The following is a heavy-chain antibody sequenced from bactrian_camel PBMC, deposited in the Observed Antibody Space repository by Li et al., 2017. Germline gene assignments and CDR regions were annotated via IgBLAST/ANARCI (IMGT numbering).Heavy chain of an antibody. V-gene: IGHV3S57*01. CDR1: GHAYNGYC. CDR3: AAQFRGTWSLLSTLSSAQYDA. CDR2: YDSNGRM. J-gene: IGHJ4*01. D-gene: IGHD6*01. Sequence: HVQLVESGGDSVQAGGSLQLSCVASGHAYNGYCLGWFRQPPGKEREEVATYDSNGRMTYADSVKGRFTISKDGAKNTVYLQMNSLKVEDSAMYYCAAQFRGTWSLLSTLSSAQYDAWGQGTQVTVST.